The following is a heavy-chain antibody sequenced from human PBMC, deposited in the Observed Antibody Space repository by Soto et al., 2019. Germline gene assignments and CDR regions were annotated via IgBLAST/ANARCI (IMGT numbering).Heavy chain of an antibody. V-gene: IGHV5-51*01. D-gene: IGHD2-2*01. CDR3: ASSKKIVVPSAEYYYYGMDA. CDR1: GYSFTSYW. J-gene: IGHJ6*02. Sequence: GESMKISCKGSGYSFTSYWIGWVRRMPGKGLEWMGIIYPGDSDTRYSPSFQGQVTISADKSISTAYLQWSSLKASDTAMYYCASSKKIVVPSAEYYYYGMDAWGQGTTVTVSS. CDR2: IYPGDSDT.